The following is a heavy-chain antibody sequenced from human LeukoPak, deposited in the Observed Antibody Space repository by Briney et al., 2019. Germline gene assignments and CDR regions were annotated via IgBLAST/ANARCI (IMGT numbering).Heavy chain of an antibody. CDR3: ARVRKRITMIVVTKAEGWFDP. Sequence: ASVKVTCKASGYTFNTYGISWVRQAPGQGLEWMGWISGYNGNLNYAQKFQGRVTMTKNTSISTAYMDLSSLRSEDTAVYYCARVRKRITMIVVTKAEGWFDPWGQGTLVTVSS. CDR2: ISGYNGNL. J-gene: IGHJ5*02. CDR1: GYTFNTYG. V-gene: IGHV1-18*01. D-gene: IGHD3-22*01.